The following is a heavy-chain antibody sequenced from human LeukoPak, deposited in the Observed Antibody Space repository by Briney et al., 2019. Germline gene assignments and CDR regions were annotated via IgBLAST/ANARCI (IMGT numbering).Heavy chain of an antibody. Sequence: PGGSLRLSCAASGFTFSSYAMHWVRQAPGKGLEWVARIVSETVGGRTDYAASVKGRFTISRDDSKSTLFLQMSSLKIEDTAVYYCATSITTPGAFDIWGQGVLVTVSS. D-gene: IGHD1-1*01. CDR3: ATSITTPGAFDI. CDR1: GFTFSSYA. J-gene: IGHJ4*02. V-gene: IGHV3-15*04. CDR2: IVSETVGGRT.